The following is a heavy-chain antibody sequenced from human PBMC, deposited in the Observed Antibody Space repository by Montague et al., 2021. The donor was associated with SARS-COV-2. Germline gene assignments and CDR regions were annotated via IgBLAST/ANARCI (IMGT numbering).Heavy chain of an antibody. V-gene: IGHV4-39*07. CDR1: GGSISSSSDY. Sequence: SETLSLTCTVSGGSISSSSDYWGWIRQPPGKGLEWIGSIYYSGNTYYNPSLKSRVTISVDTPKNQFSLKLSSVTAADTAVYYCARVGRQQRVWLSGRDVWGQGTTVTVSS. D-gene: IGHD6-13*01. CDR2: IYYSGNT. J-gene: IGHJ6*02. CDR3: ARVGRQQRVWLSGRDV.